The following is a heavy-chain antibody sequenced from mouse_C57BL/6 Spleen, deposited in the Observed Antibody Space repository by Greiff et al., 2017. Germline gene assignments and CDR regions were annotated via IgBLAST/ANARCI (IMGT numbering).Heavy chain of an antibody. CDR2: INPGSGGT. Sequence: QVQLQQSGAELVRPGTSVKVSCKASGYAFTNYLIEWVKQRPGQGLEWIGVINPGSGGTNYNEKFKGKATLTADKSSSTAYMQLSSLTSEDSAVXFCARSYDYDEGYYAMDYWGQGTSVTVSS. CDR1: GYAFTNYL. V-gene: IGHV1-54*01. D-gene: IGHD2-4*01. CDR3: ARSYDYDEGYYAMDY. J-gene: IGHJ4*01.